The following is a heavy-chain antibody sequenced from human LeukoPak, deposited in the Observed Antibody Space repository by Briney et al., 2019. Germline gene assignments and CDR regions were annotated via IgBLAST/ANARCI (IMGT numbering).Heavy chain of an antibody. CDR3: ARTPNTPYYFDY. CDR1: GGSISSIGYY. V-gene: IGHV4-39*01. D-gene: IGHD2/OR15-2a*01. Sequence: SETLSLTCTVSGGSISSIGYYWGWIRQPPGKGLEWIGTIYYSGRTYYNPSLKSRVTISVDTSKNQFSLKLRSVTAADTAVYYCARTPNTPYYFDYRGQGTLVTVSS. J-gene: IGHJ4*02. CDR2: IYYSGRT.